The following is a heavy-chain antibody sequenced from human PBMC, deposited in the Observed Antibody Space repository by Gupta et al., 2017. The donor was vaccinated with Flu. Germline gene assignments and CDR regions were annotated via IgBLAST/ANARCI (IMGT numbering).Heavy chain of an antibody. Sequence: QVQLVESGGGVVQPGRSLRLSCAASGFTFSSYGMHWVRQAPGKGLEWVAVIWYDGSNKYYADSVKGRFTISRDNSKNTLYLQMNSLRAEDTAVYYCARDSLLEWLKSPVSFYGMDVWGQGTTVTVSS. J-gene: IGHJ6*02. CDR3: ARDSLLEWLKSPVSFYGMDV. CDR2: IWYDGSNK. CDR1: GFTFSSYG. V-gene: IGHV3-33*01. D-gene: IGHD3-3*01.